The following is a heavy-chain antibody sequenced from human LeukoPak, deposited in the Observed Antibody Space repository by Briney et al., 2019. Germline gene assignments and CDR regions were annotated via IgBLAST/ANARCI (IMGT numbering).Heavy chain of an antibody. J-gene: IGHJ4*02. D-gene: IGHD6-19*01. Sequence: GGSLRLSCAASGFTFSSYAMSWVRQAPGKGLEWVSGITGSGSSTYYADSVKGRFTISRDNSKNTLYLQMNSLRAEDTAVYYCAKKSVADTPPIYWGQGTLVTVS. V-gene: IGHV3-23*01. CDR2: ITGSGSST. CDR1: GFTFSSYA. CDR3: AKKSVADTPPIY.